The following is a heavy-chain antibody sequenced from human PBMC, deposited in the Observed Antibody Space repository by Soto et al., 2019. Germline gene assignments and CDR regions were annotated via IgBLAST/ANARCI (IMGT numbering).Heavy chain of an antibody. CDR1: GYIFTSYD. J-gene: IGHJ6*02. D-gene: IGHD3-22*01. CDR3: TRNPSYDTSGPLHYYYGMDI. CDR2: MNPNSGNT. Sequence: QVQLVQSGTEVKKPGASVKVSCKASGYIFTSYDVNWVRQAPGQGLEWMGWMNPNSGNTGYVQKFQGRVTMTRDTSISTAYMELSSLRSEDTAVYYCTRNPSYDTSGPLHYYYGMDIWGQGTTATVSS. V-gene: IGHV1-8*01.